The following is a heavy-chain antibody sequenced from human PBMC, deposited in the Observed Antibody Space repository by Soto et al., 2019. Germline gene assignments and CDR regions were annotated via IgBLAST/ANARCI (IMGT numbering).Heavy chain of an antibody. CDR1: GFTVSSNY. J-gene: IGHJ4*02. CDR2: IYSGGST. CDR3: AKKVTIYAVHPADY. D-gene: IGHD3-3*01. V-gene: IGHV3-53*01. Sequence: GGSLRLSCAASGFTVSSNYMSWVRQAPGKGLEWVSVIYSGGSTYYADSVKGRFTISRDNSKNMLYLQMNSLRAEDTAVYFCAKKVTIYAVHPADYWGQGAQVTVSS.